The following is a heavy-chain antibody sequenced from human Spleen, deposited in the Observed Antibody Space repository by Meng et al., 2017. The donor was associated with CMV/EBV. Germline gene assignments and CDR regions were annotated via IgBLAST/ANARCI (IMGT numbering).Heavy chain of an antibody. D-gene: IGHD6-19*01. CDR3: ARDRPGRIAVAGTRFDL. J-gene: IGHJ2*01. Sequence: GGSFSGDYWSWIRQPPGKGLEWIGEINHSGSTNYNPSLKSRVTISVDTSKNQFSLKLSSVTAADTAVYYCARDRPGRIAVAGTRFDLWGRGTLVTVSS. CDR2: INHSGST. V-gene: IGHV4-34*01. CDR1: GGSFSGDY.